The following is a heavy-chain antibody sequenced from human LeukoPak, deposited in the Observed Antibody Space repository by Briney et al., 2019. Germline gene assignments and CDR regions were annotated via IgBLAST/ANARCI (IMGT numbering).Heavy chain of an antibody. D-gene: IGHD3-10*01. V-gene: IGHV3-30*02. J-gene: IGHJ4*02. Sequence: PGGSLRLSCAASGFTFSSYGMHWVRQAPGKGLEWVAVIWYDGSNKYYADSVKGRFTISRDNSKNTLYLQMNSLRAEDTAVYYCAKEETLWFGELFDYWGQGTLVTVSS. CDR1: GFTFSSYG. CDR2: IWYDGSNK. CDR3: AKEETLWFGELFDY.